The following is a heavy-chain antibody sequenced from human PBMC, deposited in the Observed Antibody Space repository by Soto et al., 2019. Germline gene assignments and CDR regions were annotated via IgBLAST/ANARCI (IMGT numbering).Heavy chain of an antibody. CDR3: ARERRIAGIPGMDV. CDR2: IIPIFGTA. CDR1: GGSFGSYA. J-gene: IGHJ6*02. Sequence: SVKVSCKASGGSFGSYASSWVRQAPGQGLEWMGGIIPIFGTANYAQKFQGRVTITADESTSTAYMELSSLRSEDTAVYYCARERRIAGIPGMDVCGQGPTVNVS. D-gene: IGHD6-13*01. V-gene: IGHV1-69*13.